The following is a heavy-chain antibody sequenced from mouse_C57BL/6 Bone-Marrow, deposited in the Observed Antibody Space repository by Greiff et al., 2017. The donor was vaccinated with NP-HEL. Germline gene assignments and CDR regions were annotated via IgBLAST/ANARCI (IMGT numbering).Heavy chain of an antibody. V-gene: IGHV1-19*01. Sequence: SGPVLVKPGASVKMSCKASGYTFTDYYMNWVKQSHGKSLEWIGVINPYNGGTSYNQKFKGKATLTVDKSSSTAYMELNSLTSEDSAVYYCARTGGRDSSGYWGQGTTLTVSS. J-gene: IGHJ2*01. CDR3: ARTGGRDSSGY. CDR2: INPYNGGT. D-gene: IGHD3-2*02. CDR1: GYTFTDYY.